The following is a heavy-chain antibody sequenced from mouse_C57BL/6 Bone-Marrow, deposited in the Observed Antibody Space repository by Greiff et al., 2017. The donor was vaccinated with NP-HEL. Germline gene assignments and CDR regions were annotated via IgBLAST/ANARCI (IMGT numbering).Heavy chain of an antibody. J-gene: IGHJ2*01. Sequence: EVRLMESEGGLVQPGSSMKLSCTASGFTFSDYYMAWVRQVPDKGLEWVANINYDGSSTYYLDSLKSRFIISRDNAKNILYLQMSSLKSEDTATYYCARGVYGYDGVYFDYWGQGTTLTVSS. V-gene: IGHV5-16*01. D-gene: IGHD2-2*01. CDR1: GFTFSDYY. CDR2: INYDGSST. CDR3: ARGVYGYDGVYFDY.